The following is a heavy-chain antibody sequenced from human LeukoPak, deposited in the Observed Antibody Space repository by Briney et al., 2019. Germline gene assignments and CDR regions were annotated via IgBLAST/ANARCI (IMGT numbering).Heavy chain of an antibody. D-gene: IGHD6-19*01. CDR1: GFTFSSYS. CDR3: ARVGSSGWYSSDY. CDR2: ISSSSSYI. V-gene: IGHV3-21*01. Sequence: GGSLRLSCAASGFTFSSYSMDWVRQAPGKGLEWVSSISSSSSYIYYADSVKGRFTISRDNAKNPLYLQMNSLRAEDTAVYYCARVGSSGWYSSDYWGQGTLVTVSS. J-gene: IGHJ4*02.